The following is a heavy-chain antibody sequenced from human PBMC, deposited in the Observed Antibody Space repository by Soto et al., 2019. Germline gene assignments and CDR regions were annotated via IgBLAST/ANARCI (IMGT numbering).Heavy chain of an antibody. J-gene: IGHJ5*02. D-gene: IGHD6-19*01. V-gene: IGHV3-23*01. CDR3: AKEGWGQWLVPPQLNWFDP. CDR2: ISGSGGST. Sequence: PGGSLRLSCAASGFTFSSYAMSWVRQAPGKGLEWVSAISGSGGSTYYADSVKGRFTVSRDNSKNTLYLQMNSLRAEDTAVYYCAKEGWGQWLVPPQLNWFDPWGQGTLVTVSS. CDR1: GFTFSSYA.